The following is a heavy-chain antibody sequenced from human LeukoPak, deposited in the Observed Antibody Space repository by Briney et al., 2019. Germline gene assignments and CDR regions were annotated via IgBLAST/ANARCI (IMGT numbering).Heavy chain of an antibody. CDR1: GYSFETSS. V-gene: IGHV1-18*01. Sequence: ASVKVSCKALGYSFETSSLTWVRQAPGQRPEWMGWISPTNGNTYYAQGLQGRVTMTRDTSISTAYMELSRLRSDDTAVYYCARVVAAAVSHWFDPWGQGTLVTVSS. D-gene: IGHD6-13*01. J-gene: IGHJ5*02. CDR2: ISPTNGNT. CDR3: ARVVAAAVSHWFDP.